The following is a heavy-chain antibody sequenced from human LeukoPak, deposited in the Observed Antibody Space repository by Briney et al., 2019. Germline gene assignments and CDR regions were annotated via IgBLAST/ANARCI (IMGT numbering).Heavy chain of an antibody. CDR3: TRENRAVSPFAH. CDR2: MSHSGST. V-gene: IGHV4-4*03. D-gene: IGHD2/OR15-2a*01. Sequence: PPGTLSLTCGVSGGSIDITNYWSWGRQAPGRGLEWIGEMSHSGSTNYNPSLRSRVTMFLDRATSQFSLSLTSVTAADSAVYYWTRENRAVSPFAHWGQGVLVTVSS. J-gene: IGHJ4*02. CDR1: GGSIDITNY.